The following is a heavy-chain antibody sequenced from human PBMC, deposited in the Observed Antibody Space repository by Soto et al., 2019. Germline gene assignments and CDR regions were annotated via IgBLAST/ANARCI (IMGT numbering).Heavy chain of an antibody. CDR3: ARDKLDTAMAYFDY. CDR2: IIPIFGTA. J-gene: IGHJ4*02. Sequence: SVKVSYKASGGTFSSYAISWVRQAPGQGLEWMGGIIPIFGTANYAQKFQGRVTITADESTSTAYMELSSLRSEDTAVYYCARDKLDTAMAYFDYWGQGTLVTVSS. V-gene: IGHV1-69*13. CDR1: GGTFSSYA. D-gene: IGHD5-18*01.